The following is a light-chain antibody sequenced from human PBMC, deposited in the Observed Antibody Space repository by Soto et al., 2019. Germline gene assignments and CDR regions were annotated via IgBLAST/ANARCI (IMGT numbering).Light chain of an antibody. V-gene: IGKV1-5*01. J-gene: IGKJ2*01. CDR3: QQYNSYSPLPMYT. CDR1: QSISSW. Sequence: DIQMTQSPSTLSASVGDRVTITCRASQSISSWLAWYQHKPGKAPKLLIYDASSLESGVPSRFSGSGSGTEFTLTISSLQPDDFATYYCQQYNSYSPLPMYTFGQGTKLEIK. CDR2: DAS.